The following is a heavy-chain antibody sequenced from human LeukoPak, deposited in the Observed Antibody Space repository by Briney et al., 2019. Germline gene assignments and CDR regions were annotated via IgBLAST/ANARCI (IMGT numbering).Heavy chain of an antibody. D-gene: IGHD2-2*01. CDR3: TRHCCSTSCNPYFFDY. CDR2: ISPGDSDA. Sequence: KPGESLKISCKGSGYTFTNYYIGWVRQTPGKGLEWMGIISPGDSDARYSPSFQGQVTISADKSISTAYLRWSSLKASDTAMSYSTRHCCSTSCNPYFFDYWGQGTLVTVSS. J-gene: IGHJ4*02. CDR1: GYTFTNYY. V-gene: IGHV5-51*01.